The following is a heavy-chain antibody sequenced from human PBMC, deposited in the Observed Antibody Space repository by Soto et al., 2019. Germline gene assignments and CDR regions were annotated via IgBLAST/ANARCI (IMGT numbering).Heavy chain of an antibody. Sequence: GGSLRLSCAASGFTFSDYTMSWVRQAPGKGLEWVSAISDSGGSTSYADSVKGRFSVSRDNSKNTLYLQMNSLRAEDTAVYYSAKAPVYDSSGYSFDSGGREILVTVSS. CDR1: GFTFSDYT. V-gene: IGHV3-23*01. D-gene: IGHD3-22*01. CDR3: AKAPVYDSSGYSFDS. J-gene: IGHJ4*02. CDR2: ISDSGGST.